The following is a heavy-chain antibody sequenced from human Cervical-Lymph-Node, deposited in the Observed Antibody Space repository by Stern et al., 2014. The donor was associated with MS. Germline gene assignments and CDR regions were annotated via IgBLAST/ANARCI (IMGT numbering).Heavy chain of an antibody. J-gene: IGHJ4*02. D-gene: IGHD2-15*01. CDR3: ARDRQVVVALSPFDY. V-gene: IGHV1-18*01. CDR1: GYTFTSYG. CDR2: ISTNKGNT. Sequence: QVQLVQSGAEVKKPGASVKVSCKASGYTFTSYGISWVRQAPGQGLEWMGWISTNKGNTNYAQKLQGRVTMTTDTSTSTAYMELRSLRSDDTAVYYCARDRQVVVALSPFDYWGQGTLVTVSS.